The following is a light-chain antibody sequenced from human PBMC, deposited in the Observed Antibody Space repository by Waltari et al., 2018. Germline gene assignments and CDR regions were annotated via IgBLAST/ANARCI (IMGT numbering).Light chain of an antibody. CDR3: QVWDSSSDQWV. CDR2: YDS. V-gene: IGLV3-21*04. Sequence: SYVLTQPPSVSVAPGKTARITCGGNNIGSKSVHWYQQKPGPAPVLVIYYDSDRPSGLPEGCSGANSGNTATLTISRVEAGDEGDYYCQVWDSSSDQWVFGGGTKLTVL. CDR1: NIGSKS. J-gene: IGLJ3*02.